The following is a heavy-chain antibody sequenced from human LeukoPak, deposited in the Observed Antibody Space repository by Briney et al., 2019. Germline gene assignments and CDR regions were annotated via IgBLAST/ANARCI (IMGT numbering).Heavy chain of an antibody. CDR2: IYYSGST. D-gene: IGHD6-13*01. CDR1: GGSISSYY. V-gene: IGHV4-59*08. J-gene: IGHJ4*02. Sequence: PSETLSLTCTVSGGSISSYYWSWIRQPPGKGLEWIGYIYYSGSTNYNPSLKSRVTISVDTSKNQFSLKLTSVTASDSAVYYCASSNWLRDANFDSWGQGTLVTVSS. CDR3: ASSNWLRDANFDS.